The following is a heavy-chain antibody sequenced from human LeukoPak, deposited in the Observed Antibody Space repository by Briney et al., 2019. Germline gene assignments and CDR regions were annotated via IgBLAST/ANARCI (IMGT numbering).Heavy chain of an antibody. D-gene: IGHD2-2*01. Sequence: GGSLRLSCAASGFTFSRNSMNWVRQAPGKGLEWVSAISSSSDYIYYADSVKGRFTISRDNAKNSLYLQMTSLRAEDTALYYCARARDCSSTSCYGVGDWWGQGPLVTVSS. CDR1: GFTFSRNS. J-gene: IGHJ4*02. CDR3: ARARDCSSTSCYGVGDW. CDR2: ISSSSDYI. V-gene: IGHV3-21*01.